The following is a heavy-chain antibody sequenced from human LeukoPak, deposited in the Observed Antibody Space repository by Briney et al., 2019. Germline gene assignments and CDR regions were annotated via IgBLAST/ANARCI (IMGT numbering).Heavy chain of an antibody. CDR1: GGSISSSYSY. J-gene: IGHJ6*02. CDR2: IYYSGST. D-gene: IGHD2/OR15-2a*01. V-gene: IGHV4-39*07. CDR3: ARAHSIASYYYGVDV. Sequence: SETLSLTCTVSGGSISSSYSYWGWIRQPPGKGLEWIGNIYYSGSTYYSPSLTSRVTVSVDTSENQFSLKLISVTAADTAVYYCARAHSIASYYYGVDVWGQGTTVTVSS.